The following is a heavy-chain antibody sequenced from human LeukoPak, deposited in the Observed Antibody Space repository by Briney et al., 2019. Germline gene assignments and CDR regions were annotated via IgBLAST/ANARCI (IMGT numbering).Heavy chain of an antibody. V-gene: IGHV3-7*01. Sequence: PGGSLRLSCAASGFTFSTYWMSWVRQAPGKGLEWVANIKQDGSEKFYADSVKGRFTISRDNAKYSLYLQMNSLRAEDTAVYYCARDRWGYSYGGDWGQGTLVTVSS. CDR1: GFTFSTYW. J-gene: IGHJ4*02. D-gene: IGHD5-18*01. CDR2: IKQDGSEK. CDR3: ARDRWGYSYGGD.